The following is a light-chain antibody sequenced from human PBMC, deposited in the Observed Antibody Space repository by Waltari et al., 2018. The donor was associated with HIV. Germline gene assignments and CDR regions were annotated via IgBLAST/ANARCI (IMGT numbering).Light chain of an antibody. J-gene: IGLJ2*01. CDR1: PSALAPFHS. CDR3: SSYTTKTFLT. CDR2: EVN. V-gene: IGLV2-14*01. Sequence: QSALTQPASVSGSPGQSITLSCPGPPSALAPFHSVSWYQQHAGDAPKLIFFEVNYRPAGVSDRFSASKSGNTASLTISDLQAEDEADYFCSSYTTKTFLTFGGGTKLTVL.